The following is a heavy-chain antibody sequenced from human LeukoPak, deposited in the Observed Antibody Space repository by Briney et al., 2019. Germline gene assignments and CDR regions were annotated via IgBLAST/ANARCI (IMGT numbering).Heavy chain of an antibody. D-gene: IGHD3-22*01. Sequence: PGGSLRLSCAASGFTFSSYSMNWVRQAPGKGLEWVSYISSSSSTIYYADSVKGRFTISRDNAKNSLYLQMNSLRAEDTAVYYCARDFNYYDSSGYPNWGQGTLVTVSS. V-gene: IGHV3-48*04. CDR1: GFTFSSYS. J-gene: IGHJ4*02. CDR2: ISSSSSTI. CDR3: ARDFNYYDSSGYPN.